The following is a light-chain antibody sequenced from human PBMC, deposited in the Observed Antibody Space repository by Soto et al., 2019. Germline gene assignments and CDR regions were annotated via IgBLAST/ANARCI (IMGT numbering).Light chain of an antibody. J-gene: IGKJ1*01. CDR2: GSS. CDR3: LQHNVFPRT. Sequence: DTQMTQAPSSLCASLGDRATIACGASQAIRNDLAWYQQKPGRAPKRLIYGSSSLQSGVPSRFSGRGSGTEFTLTISSLQPEDFATYYCLQHNVFPRTFGQGTKVDIK. V-gene: IGKV1-17*01. CDR1: QAIRND.